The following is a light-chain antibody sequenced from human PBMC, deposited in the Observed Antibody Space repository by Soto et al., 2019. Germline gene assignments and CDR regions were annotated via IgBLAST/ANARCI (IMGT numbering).Light chain of an antibody. J-gene: IGKJ2*01. CDR1: QSISTN. CDR2: GAS. V-gene: IGKV3-15*01. Sequence: EIVMTQSPVTLSVSPGERATLSCRASQSISTNLAWYQQKPGQAPRLIIYGASTRATGVPARFSGSGSWREFTLTISSLQSEDFAVYYCQQYNDWPPYTFGQGPKVEIK. CDR3: QQYNDWPPYT.